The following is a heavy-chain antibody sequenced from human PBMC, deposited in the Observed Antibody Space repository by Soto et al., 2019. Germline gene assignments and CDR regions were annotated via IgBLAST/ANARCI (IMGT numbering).Heavy chain of an antibody. D-gene: IGHD3-3*01. V-gene: IGHV4-31*03. J-gene: IGHJ4*02. CDR3: LRDLKSADYFEV. CDR2: IYYTGST. Sequence: NLSLTCTVSGVSISSSTYHWSWIRQHPGKGLEWIGYIYYTGSTYYNPSLKSRVTISVDTSNNPFSLKLNSVTAADTAVYYFLRDLKSADYFEVCGQGTLLT. CDR1: GVSISSSTYH.